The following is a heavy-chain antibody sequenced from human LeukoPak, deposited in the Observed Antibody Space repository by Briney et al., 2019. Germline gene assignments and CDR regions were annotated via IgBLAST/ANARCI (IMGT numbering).Heavy chain of an antibody. CDR2: ISGSGGST. Sequence: GGSLRLSCAASGLTFSSHWMHWVRQAPGKGLEWVSAISGSGGSTYYADSVKGRFTISRDNSKNTLYLQMNSLRAEDTAVYYCAKVSRSNSSSCLDYWGQGTLVTVSS. D-gene: IGHD6-13*01. CDR1: GLTFSSHW. CDR3: AKVSRSNSSSCLDY. J-gene: IGHJ4*02. V-gene: IGHV3-23*01.